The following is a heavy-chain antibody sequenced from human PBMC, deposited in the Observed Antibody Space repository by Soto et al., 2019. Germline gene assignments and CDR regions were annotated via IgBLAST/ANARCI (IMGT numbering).Heavy chain of an antibody. J-gene: IGHJ4*02. V-gene: IGHV4-30-2*01. D-gene: IGHD4-17*01. CDR1: GGSISSGGYS. Sequence: TLSLTCAVSGGSISSGGYSWSWIRQPPGKGLEWIGYIYHSGSTYYNPSLKSRVTISVDRSKNQFSLKLSSVTAADTAVYCCARAHGDVAYFDYWGQGTLVTVSS. CDR3: ARAHGDVAYFDY. CDR2: IYHSGST.